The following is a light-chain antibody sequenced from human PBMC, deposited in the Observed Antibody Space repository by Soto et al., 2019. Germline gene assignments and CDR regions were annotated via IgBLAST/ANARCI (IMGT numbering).Light chain of an antibody. J-gene: IGLJ1*01. Sequence: QSVLTQPASVSGSLGQSITISCSGTSSDVGAYNYVSWYQQYPGKAPKLMIYHVTDRPSGVSNRFSGSKSGNTASLTISWLQAEDEADYYCCSYTTSNTFCFGTGTKVTVL. CDR2: HVT. CDR3: CSYTTSNTFC. V-gene: IGLV2-14*01. CDR1: SSDVGAYNY.